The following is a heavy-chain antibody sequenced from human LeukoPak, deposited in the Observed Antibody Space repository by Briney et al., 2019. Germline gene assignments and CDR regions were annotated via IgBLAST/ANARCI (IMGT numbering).Heavy chain of an antibody. CDR2: ISDYSGNT. V-gene: IGHV1-18*01. Sequence: ASVKVSCKASGYFFTNYGISWVRQAPGQGLEWMGWISDYSGNTNYAQKYQGRVTMTTDTSTSTAYMELRSLRSDDTAVYYCARASYYYGSGSYEPDAFDIWGQGTMVTVSS. CDR1: GYFFTNYG. D-gene: IGHD3-10*01. CDR3: ARASYYYGSGSYEPDAFDI. J-gene: IGHJ3*02.